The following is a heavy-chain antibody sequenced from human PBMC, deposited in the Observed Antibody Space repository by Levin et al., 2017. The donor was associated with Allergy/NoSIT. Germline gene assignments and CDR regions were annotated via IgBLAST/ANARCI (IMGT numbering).Heavy chain of an antibody. Sequence: GGSLRLSCAASGFTFSNAWMSWVRQAPGKGLEWVGRIKSKTDGGTTDYAAPVKGRFTISRDDSKNTLYLQMNSLKTEDTAVYYCTTDLLWFGELHDYWGQGTLVTVSS. CDR2: IKSKTDGGTT. V-gene: IGHV3-15*01. J-gene: IGHJ4*02. CDR3: TTDLLWFGELHDY. CDR1: GFTFSNAW. D-gene: IGHD3-10*01.